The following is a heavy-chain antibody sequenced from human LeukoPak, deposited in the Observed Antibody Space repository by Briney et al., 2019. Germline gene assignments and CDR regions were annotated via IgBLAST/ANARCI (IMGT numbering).Heavy chain of an antibody. D-gene: IGHD2-15*01. Sequence: LPGGSLRLSCAAYGFTFSSYAMHWVRQAPGKGLEWVAVISYDGSNKYYADSVKGRFTISRDNSKNTLYLQMNSLRAEDTAVYYCASDCSGGSCYSGYWGQGTLVTVSS. J-gene: IGHJ4*02. CDR1: GFTFSSYA. V-gene: IGHV3-30-3*01. CDR2: ISYDGSNK. CDR3: ASDCSGGSCYSGY.